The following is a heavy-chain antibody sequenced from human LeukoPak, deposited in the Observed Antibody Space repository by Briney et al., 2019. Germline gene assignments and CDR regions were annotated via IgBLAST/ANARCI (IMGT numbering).Heavy chain of an antibody. CDR1: GGSISSGGYY. V-gene: IGHV4-61*02. CDR3: ARAPLGYYYYYMDV. CDR2: IYTSGST. Sequence: SETLSLTCTVSGGSISSGGYYWSWIRQPAGKGLEWIGRIYTSGSTNYNPSLKSRVTMSVDTSKNQFSLKLSSVTAADTAVYYCARAPLGYYYYYMDVWGKGTTVIVSS. J-gene: IGHJ6*03.